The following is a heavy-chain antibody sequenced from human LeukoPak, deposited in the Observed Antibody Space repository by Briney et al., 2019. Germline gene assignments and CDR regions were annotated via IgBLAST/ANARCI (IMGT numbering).Heavy chain of an antibody. V-gene: IGHV1-69*13. J-gene: IGHJ3*02. D-gene: IGHD3-16*01. Sequence: SVKVSCKASGGTFSSYAISWVRQAPGQGLEWMGGIIPIFGTANYAQKFQGRVTITADESTSTAYMELSSLRSEDTAVYYCARNGGGGQTDDAFDIWGQGTMVTVSS. CDR1: GGTFSSYA. CDR3: ARNGGGGQTDDAFDI. CDR2: IIPIFGTA.